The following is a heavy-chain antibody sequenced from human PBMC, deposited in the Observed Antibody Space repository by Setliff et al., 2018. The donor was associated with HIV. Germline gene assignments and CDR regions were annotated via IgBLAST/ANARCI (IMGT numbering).Heavy chain of an antibody. CDR1: GFSFSDYW. Sequence: GGSLRLSCAASGFSFSDYWMHWVRKVPGKGLLWVARINSDDTITNYANSAKGRFTISRDNARNTVYLQMDSLRVEDTAVYYCARSKTGYYFFDYWGQGTPVTVSS. V-gene: IGHV3-74*01. J-gene: IGHJ4*02. CDR3: ARSKTGYYFFDY. D-gene: IGHD3-9*01. CDR2: INSDDTIT.